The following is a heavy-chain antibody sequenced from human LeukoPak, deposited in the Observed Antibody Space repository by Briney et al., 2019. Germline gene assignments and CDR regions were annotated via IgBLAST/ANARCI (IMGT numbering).Heavy chain of an antibody. D-gene: IGHD2-2*01. Sequence: ASVKVSCKASGYTFTGYYMHLVRQAPGQGLERMGWINPNSGGTNYAQTFQGWVTMTRDTSITTAYMELSRLRSDDTAVYYCARAGCSSTSCPSYYYYGMDVWGKGTTVTVSS. V-gene: IGHV1-2*04. CDR2: INPNSGGT. CDR3: ARAGCSSTSCPSYYYYGMDV. CDR1: GYTFTGYY. J-gene: IGHJ6*04.